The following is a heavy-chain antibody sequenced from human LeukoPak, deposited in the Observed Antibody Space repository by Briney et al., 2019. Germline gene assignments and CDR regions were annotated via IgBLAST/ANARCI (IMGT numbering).Heavy chain of an antibody. D-gene: IGHD3-22*01. CDR2: ISGSGGST. Sequence: GGSLRLSCAASGFTFSSYAMSWVRQAPGKGLKWVSGISGSGGSTYYADSVKGRFTISRDNSKNTLYLQMNSLRAEDTAVYYCAKDYHYYDSSGYFLFDYWGQGTLVTVSS. CDR3: AKDYHYYDSSGYFLFDY. J-gene: IGHJ4*02. V-gene: IGHV3-23*01. CDR1: GFTFSSYA.